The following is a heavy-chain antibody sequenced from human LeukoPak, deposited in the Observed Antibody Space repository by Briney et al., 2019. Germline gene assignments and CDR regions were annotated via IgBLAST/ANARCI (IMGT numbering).Heavy chain of an antibody. CDR2: IIPIFGTA. D-gene: IGHD3-10*01. CDR3: ARDEFEFRGVIGY. J-gene: IGHJ4*02. V-gene: IGHV1-69*06. CDR1: GGTFSSYA. Sequence: ASVKVSCKASGGTFSSYAISWVRQAPGQGLEWMGGIIPIFGTANYAQKFQGRVTITADKSTSTAYMELSSLRSDDTAMYYCARDEFEFRGVIGYWGQGTLVTVSS.